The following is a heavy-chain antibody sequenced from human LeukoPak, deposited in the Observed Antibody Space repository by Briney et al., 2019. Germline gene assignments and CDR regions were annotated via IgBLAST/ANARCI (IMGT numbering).Heavy chain of an antibody. J-gene: IGHJ5*02. CDR2: IYYSGRT. D-gene: IGHD3-10*01. CDR3: ARHLSITMVRGVITP. V-gene: IGHV4-39*01. CDR1: GGSISSSSYY. Sequence: SETLSLTCTVPGGSISSSSYYWGWVRQPPGKGLEWLGSIYYSGRTYYTPSLKSRVTISVATSKTQFSLKLSSVTAADTAVYYCARHLSITMVRGVITPWGQGTLVTVSS.